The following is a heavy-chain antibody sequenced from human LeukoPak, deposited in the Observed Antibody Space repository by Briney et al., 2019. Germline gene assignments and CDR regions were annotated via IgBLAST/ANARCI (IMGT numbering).Heavy chain of an antibody. CDR2: ISSSSSYI. CDR3: ASGTGTYYYDSSGYLLDY. Sequence: PGGSLRLSCAASGFTFSSYWMSWVRQAPGKGLEWVSSISSSSSYIYYADSVKGRFTTSRDNAKNSLYLQMNSLRAEDTAVYYCASGTGTYYYDSSGYLLDYWGQGTLVTVSS. V-gene: IGHV3-21*01. J-gene: IGHJ4*02. CDR1: GFTFSSYW. D-gene: IGHD3-22*01.